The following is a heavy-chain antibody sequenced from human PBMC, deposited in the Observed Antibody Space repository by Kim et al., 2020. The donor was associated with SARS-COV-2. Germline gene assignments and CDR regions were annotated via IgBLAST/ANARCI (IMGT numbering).Heavy chain of an antibody. CDR2: ISGSGGST. CDR3: ANPPVRYSSGWQLDY. CDR1: GFTFSSYA. V-gene: IGHV3-23*01. Sequence: GGSLRLSCAASGFTFSSYAMSWVRQAPGKGLEWVSAISGSGGSTYYADSVKGRFTISRDNSKNTLYLQMNSLRAEDTAVYYCANPPVRYSSGWQLDYWGQGTLVTVSS. J-gene: IGHJ4*02. D-gene: IGHD6-19*01.